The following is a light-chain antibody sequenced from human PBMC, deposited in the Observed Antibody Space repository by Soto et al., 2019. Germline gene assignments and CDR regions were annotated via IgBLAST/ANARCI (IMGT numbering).Light chain of an antibody. J-gene: IGLJ1*01. Sequence: QSVLTQPASVSGSPGQSIAISCTGTSSDVGGYDYVSWYQQHPGKVPKLMICDVSNRPSGVSNRFSGSKSGNTASLTISGLQAEDEADYYCSSYTRSGNYVFGTGTKVTVL. CDR1: SSDVGGYDY. V-gene: IGLV2-14*01. CDR2: DVS. CDR3: SSYTRSGNYV.